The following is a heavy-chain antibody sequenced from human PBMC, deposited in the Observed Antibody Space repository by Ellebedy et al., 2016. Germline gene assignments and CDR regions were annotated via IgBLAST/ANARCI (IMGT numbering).Heavy chain of an antibody. CDR3: ARSIAALFVYGMDV. D-gene: IGHD6-6*01. Sequence: SETLSLTXAVSGGSISSSNWWTWVRPPPGKGLEWIGEIYHSGTTNYNPSLRSRVSISVDKSNNQFSLKLSSVTAADTAVYYCARSIAALFVYGMDVWGQGTTVTVSS. V-gene: IGHV4-4*02. J-gene: IGHJ6*02. CDR2: IYHSGTT. CDR1: GGSISSSNW.